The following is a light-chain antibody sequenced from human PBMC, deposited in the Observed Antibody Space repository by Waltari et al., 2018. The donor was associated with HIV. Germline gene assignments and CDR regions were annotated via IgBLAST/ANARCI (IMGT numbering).Light chain of an antibody. V-gene: IGKV1-12*01. CDR2: SAS. CDR3: QQAHSLPYT. J-gene: IGKJ2*01. Sequence: DIQMTQSPSSVSASVGDRVTITCRASQGVSKWVAWYQQSPGKAPKLLIHSASNLQNGVPSRFSGRGLGTDFTLTISSLQPEDFATYFCQQAHSLPYTFGQGTKLEIK. CDR1: QGVSKW.